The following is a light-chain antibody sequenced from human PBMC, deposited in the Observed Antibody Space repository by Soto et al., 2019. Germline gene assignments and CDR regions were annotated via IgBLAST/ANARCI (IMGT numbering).Light chain of an antibody. CDR3: SSETSRSTLLV. Sequence: QSVLTQPASVSGSPGQSITISCTGTSSDVGRHNYVSWYQRYPGKAPKLMLYEVSSRPSGVSNRFSGSKSGNTASLTISGLLEDDEAAYYCSSETSRSTLLVFGTGTKLTVL. J-gene: IGLJ1*01. V-gene: IGLV2-14*01. CDR2: EVS. CDR1: SSDVGRHNY.